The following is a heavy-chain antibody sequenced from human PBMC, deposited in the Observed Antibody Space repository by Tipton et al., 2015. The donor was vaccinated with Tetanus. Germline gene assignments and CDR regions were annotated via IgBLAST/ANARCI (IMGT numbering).Heavy chain of an antibody. CDR1: GLIFSDAW. CDR3: TTRPTPGDFPLDF. J-gene: IGHJ4*02. V-gene: IGHV3-15*01. D-gene: IGHD2-21*02. CDR2: IKSKTNGGTA. Sequence: GSLRFSCAASGLIFSDAWMTWVRQAPGKGLEWVGRIKSKTNGGTADYAAPVKGRFTISRDDSENTLYLQMNSLKTEDTAVYYCTTRPTPGDFPLDFWGQGILVTVSS.